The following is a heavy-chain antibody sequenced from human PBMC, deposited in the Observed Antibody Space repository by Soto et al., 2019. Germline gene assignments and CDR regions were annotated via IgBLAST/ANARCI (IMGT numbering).Heavy chain of an antibody. CDR2: IIPIFGTA. D-gene: IGHD6-6*01. Sequence: ASVKVSCKASGGTFSSYAISWVRQAPGQGLEWMGGIIPIFGTANYAQKFQGRVTITADKSTSTAYMELSSLRSEDTAVYYCARSIAARPEADVRYYYYGMDVCGQGTTVTFCS. J-gene: IGHJ6*02. CDR1: GGTFSSYA. CDR3: ARSIAARPEADVRYYYYGMDV. V-gene: IGHV1-69*06.